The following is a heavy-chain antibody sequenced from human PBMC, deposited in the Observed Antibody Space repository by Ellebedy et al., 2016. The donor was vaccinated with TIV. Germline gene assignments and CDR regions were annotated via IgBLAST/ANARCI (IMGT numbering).Heavy chain of an antibody. J-gene: IGHJ4*02. V-gene: IGHV3-7*01. Sequence: GGSLRLXCAASGFTFSSYSMNWVRQAPGKGLEWVANIKQDGSEKNYVDSVKGRFTISRDNVKNSLYLQMNSLRAEDTAVYYCARDGYSYGWNWGQGTLVTVSS. CDR1: GFTFSSYS. CDR2: IKQDGSEK. D-gene: IGHD5-18*01. CDR3: ARDGYSYGWN.